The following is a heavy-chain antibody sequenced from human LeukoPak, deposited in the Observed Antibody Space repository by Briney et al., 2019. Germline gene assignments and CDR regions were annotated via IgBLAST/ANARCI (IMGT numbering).Heavy chain of an antibody. Sequence: SETLSLTCTVSGVSISSSYWTWIRQPPGKGLEWIGYIYYSGSTNYNPSLKSRVTISVDTSKNQFSLKLSSVTAADTAVYYCARDFSLLESGSYYRYFDLWGQGTLVTVSS. V-gene: IGHV4-59*01. CDR2: IYYSGST. J-gene: IGHJ4*02. CDR1: GVSISSSY. D-gene: IGHD3-22*01. CDR3: ARDFSLLESGSYYRYFDL.